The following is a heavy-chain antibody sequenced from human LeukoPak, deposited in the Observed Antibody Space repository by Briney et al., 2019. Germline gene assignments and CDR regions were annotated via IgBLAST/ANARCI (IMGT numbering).Heavy chain of an antibody. CDR2: IWYDGSNK. CDR1: GFTFSSYG. D-gene: IGHD1-1*01. Sequence: GRSLRLSCSASGFTFSSYGMHWVRQAPGKGLEWVAVIWYDGSNKYYADSVKGRFTTSRDNSKNTLYLQMNSLRAEDTAVYYCARGGPQTGTTWYMDVWGKGTTVTVSS. CDR3: ARGGPQTGTTWYMDV. J-gene: IGHJ6*03. V-gene: IGHV3-33*01.